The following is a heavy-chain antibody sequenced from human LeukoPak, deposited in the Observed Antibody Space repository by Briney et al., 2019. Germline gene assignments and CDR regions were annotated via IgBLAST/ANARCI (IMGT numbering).Heavy chain of an antibody. Sequence: PGGSLRLYCAASALSFSNAWMSWVRQAPGKGLEWVGRIKSESDGGTTDYAAPVKGRFTISRDDSKNTLYLQMNSLETEDTAVYYCTTLKSGGSCHWGQGPLVRVSP. CDR1: ALSFSNAW. V-gene: IGHV3-15*01. CDR3: TTLKSGGSCH. J-gene: IGHJ4*02. D-gene: IGHD2-15*01. CDR2: IKSESDGGTT.